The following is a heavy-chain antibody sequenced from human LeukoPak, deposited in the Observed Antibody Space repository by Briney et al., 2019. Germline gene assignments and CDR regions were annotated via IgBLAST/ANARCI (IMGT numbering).Heavy chain of an antibody. CDR1: GGSISSSSYY. V-gene: IGHV4-39*01. CDR3: ARQSRSYPIDY. Sequence: SETLSLTCTVSGGSISSSSYYWGWIRQPPGKGLEWIGSIYYSGSTYYNPSLKSRVTISVDTSKNQFSLKLSSVTAADTAVYYCARQSRSYPIDYWGQGTLVTVSS. J-gene: IGHJ4*02. CDR2: IYYSGST. D-gene: IGHD1-26*01.